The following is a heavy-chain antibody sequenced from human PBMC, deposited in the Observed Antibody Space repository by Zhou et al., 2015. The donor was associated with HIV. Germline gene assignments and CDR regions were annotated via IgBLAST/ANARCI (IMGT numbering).Heavy chain of an antibody. CDR3: ARVTPFSNYVRIFDY. J-gene: IGHJ4*02. V-gene: IGHV1-69*06. CDR1: GGTFSSHA. D-gene: IGHD4-11*01. CDR2: IIPIFGTA. Sequence: QVQLVQSGSEVKKPGSSVTVSCKASGGTFSSHAISWVRQAPGQGLEWLGGIIPIFGTAHYAQKFQDRVTITADKSTTTAYMEVSSLRSEDTAVYYCARVTPFSNYVRIFDYWGQGTLVTVSS.